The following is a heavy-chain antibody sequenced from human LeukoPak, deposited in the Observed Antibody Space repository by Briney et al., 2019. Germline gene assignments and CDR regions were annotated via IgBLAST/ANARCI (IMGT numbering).Heavy chain of an antibody. J-gene: IGHJ4*02. V-gene: IGHV3-11*01. D-gene: IGHD3-10*01. CDR1: GFTFSDYY. Sequence: PGGSLRLSCAASGFTFSDYYMSWIRQAPGKGLEWVSYISSSSSTIYYADSVKGRFTISRDNAKNSLYLQMNSLRAEDTAVYYCARAYWHMIRGSRYYFDYWGQGTLVTVSS. CDR2: ISSSSSTI. CDR3: ARAYWHMIRGSRYYFDY.